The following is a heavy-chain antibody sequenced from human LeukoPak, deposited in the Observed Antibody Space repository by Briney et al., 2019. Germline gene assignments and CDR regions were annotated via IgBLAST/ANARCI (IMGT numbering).Heavy chain of an antibody. V-gene: IGHV3-20*04. CDR2: INWNGGST. J-gene: IGHJ4*02. Sequence: GGSLRLSCAASGFTSDDYGVSWVRQAPGKGLEWVSGINWNGGSTGYADSVKGRFTISRDNAKNSLYLQMNSLRAEDTALYYCARVSRSSSSWYADYWGQGTLVTVSS. D-gene: IGHD6-13*01. CDR3: ARVSRSSSSWYADY. CDR1: GFTSDDYG.